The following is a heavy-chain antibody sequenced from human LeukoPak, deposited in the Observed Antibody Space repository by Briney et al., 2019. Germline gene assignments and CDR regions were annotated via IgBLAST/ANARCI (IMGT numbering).Heavy chain of an antibody. CDR1: GLTVSNNA. CDR3: ARSDFWDGYSYYYMDV. D-gene: IGHD3-3*01. J-gene: IGHJ6*03. V-gene: IGHV3-53*01. Sequence: GGSLRLSCAASGLTVSNNAMSWVRQAPGKGLEWVSAIYTSGHTVYADSVKGRFIISKDNSNNTLYLQMNTLRAADTAIYYCARSDFWDGYSYYYMDVWGKGTAVTVSS. CDR2: IYTSGHT.